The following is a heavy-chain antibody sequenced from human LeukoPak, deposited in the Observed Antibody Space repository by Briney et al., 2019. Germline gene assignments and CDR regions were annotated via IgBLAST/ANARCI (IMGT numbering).Heavy chain of an antibody. V-gene: IGHV3-23*01. CDR2: ISGSGGST. J-gene: IGHJ4*02. Sequence: GGSLRLSCAASGFTFNSYAMSWVRQAPGKGLEWVSAISGSGGSTYYADSVTGRFTISRDNSKNTLYLQMNSLRAEDTAVYYCAKGYDYVWGSYRSQFDYWGQGTLVTVSS. CDR3: AKGYDYVWGSYRSQFDY. D-gene: IGHD3-16*02. CDR1: GFTFNSYA.